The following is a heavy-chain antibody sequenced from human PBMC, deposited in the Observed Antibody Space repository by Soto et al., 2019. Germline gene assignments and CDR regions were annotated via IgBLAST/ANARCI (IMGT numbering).Heavy chain of an antibody. CDR1: GYSFTSYW. Sequence: GESLKISGKGCGYSFTSYWIGWVRQMPGKGLEWMGIIYPGDSDTRYSPSFQGQVTISADKSISTAYLQWSSLKASDTAMYYCARHGWVQGSHYDFWSGSQTYYYYGMDVWGQGTTVTVSS. CDR3: ARHGWVQGSHYDFWSGSQTYYYYGMDV. CDR2: IYPGDSDT. D-gene: IGHD3-3*01. J-gene: IGHJ6*02. V-gene: IGHV5-51*01.